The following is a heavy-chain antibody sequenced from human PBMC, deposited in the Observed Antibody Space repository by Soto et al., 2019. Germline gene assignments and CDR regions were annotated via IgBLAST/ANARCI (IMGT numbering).Heavy chain of an antibody. CDR2: IDWEEEK. CDR1: GFSLSRKGMS. J-gene: IGHJ4*02. D-gene: IGHD1-7*01. V-gene: IGHV2-70*01. Sequence: SRPKRVSPRHALILSLAFCGFSLSRKGMSVSWIRQPPGKALEFLALIDWEEEKFYSPSLRTRLTVSKDTSKSQAVLTLTNVDPVDTATYYCTRSTNWNYEYYFDYCGQGTLVTVSS. CDR3: TRSTNWNYEYYFDY.